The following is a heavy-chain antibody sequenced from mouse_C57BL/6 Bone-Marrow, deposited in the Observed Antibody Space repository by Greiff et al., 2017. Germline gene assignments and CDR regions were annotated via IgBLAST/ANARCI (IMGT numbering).Heavy chain of an antibody. CDR2: IWWDDDK. V-gene: IGHV8-8*01. CDR1: GFSLSTFGMG. D-gene: IGHD2-2*01. Sequence: QVTLKVSGPGILQPSQTLSLTCSFSGFSLSTFGMGVGWIRQPSGKGLEWLAHIWWDDDKYYNPALKSRLTISKDTSKNQVFLQIATVDTADTATYYCARYGYDGAWFAYWGQGTLVTVSA. J-gene: IGHJ3*01. CDR3: ARYGYDGAWFAY.